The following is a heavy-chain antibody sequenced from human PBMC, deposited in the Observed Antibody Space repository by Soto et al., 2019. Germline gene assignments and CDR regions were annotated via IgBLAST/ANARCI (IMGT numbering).Heavy chain of an antibody. CDR1: GYSFTSYW. D-gene: IGHD3-22*01. J-gene: IGHJ5*02. V-gene: IGHV5-10-1*01. CDR3: ARHMSGYYDSSGYPPGWFDP. Sequence: PGESLKISCKGSGYSFTSYWISWVRQMPGKGLEWMGRIDPSDSYTNYSPSFQGHVTISVDKSISTAYLQWSSLKASDTAMYYCARHMSGYYDSSGYPPGWFDPWGQGTLVTVS. CDR2: IDPSDSYT.